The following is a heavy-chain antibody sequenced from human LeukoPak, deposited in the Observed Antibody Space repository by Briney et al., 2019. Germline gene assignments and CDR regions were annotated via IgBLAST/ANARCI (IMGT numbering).Heavy chain of an antibody. Sequence: GGSLRLSCAASGFTFSSYGMHWVRQAPGKGLEWVAVISYDGSNKYYADSVKGRFTISRDNSKNTLYLQMNSLRAEDTAAYYCAKGPLIVVVPAVVDYWGQGTLVTVSS. CDR2: ISYDGSNK. V-gene: IGHV3-30*18. J-gene: IGHJ4*02. D-gene: IGHD2-2*01. CDR3: AKGPLIVVVPAVVDY. CDR1: GFTFSSYG.